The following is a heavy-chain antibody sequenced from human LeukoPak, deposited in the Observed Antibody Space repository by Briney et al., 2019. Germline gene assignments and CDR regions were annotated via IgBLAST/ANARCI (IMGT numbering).Heavy chain of an antibody. D-gene: IGHD2-2*01. J-gene: IGHJ5*02. CDR2: ISGSSSYT. V-gene: IGHV3-11*05. CDR3: ARARTSVPAAMANWFDP. CDR1: GFTFSDYY. Sequence: GGSLRLSCAASGFTFSDYYMSWIRQAPGKGLEWVSYISGSSSYTNYADSVKGRFTISRDNAKNSLYLQMNSLRAEDTAVYYCARARTSVPAAMANWFDPWGQGTLVTVSS.